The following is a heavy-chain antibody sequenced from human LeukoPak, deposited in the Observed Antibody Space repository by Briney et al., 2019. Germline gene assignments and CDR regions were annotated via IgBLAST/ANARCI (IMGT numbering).Heavy chain of an antibody. V-gene: IGHV4-39*01. D-gene: IGHD6-19*01. CDR3: ARHIAVAGSLDY. Sequence: PSETLSLTCTVSGGSISISSYYWGWIRQPPGKGLEWIGSIYYSGSTYYNPSLKSRVTISVDTSKNQFSLKLSSVTAADTAVYYCARHIAVAGSLDYWGQGTLVTVSS. CDR1: GGSISISSYY. J-gene: IGHJ4*02. CDR2: IYYSGST.